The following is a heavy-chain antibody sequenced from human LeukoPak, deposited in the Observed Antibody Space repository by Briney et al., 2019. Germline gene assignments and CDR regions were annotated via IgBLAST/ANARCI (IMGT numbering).Heavy chain of an antibody. D-gene: IGHD3-3*01. CDR2: ISSSGSYI. CDR3: ASLPDFWSGRQNFDY. J-gene: IGHJ4*02. Sequence: NPGGSLRLSCAASGFTFSSYSMNWVRQAPGKGLEWVSSISSSGSYIYYADSVKGRFTISRDNAKNSLYLQMSSLRAEDTAVYYCASLPDFWSGRQNFDYWGQGTLVTVSS. CDR1: GFTFSSYS. V-gene: IGHV3-21*01.